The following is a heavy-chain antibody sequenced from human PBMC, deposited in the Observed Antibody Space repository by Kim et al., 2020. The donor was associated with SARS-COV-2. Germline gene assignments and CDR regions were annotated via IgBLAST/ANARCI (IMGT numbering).Heavy chain of an antibody. V-gene: IGHV4-39*01. CDR1: GGSISSSSYY. J-gene: IGHJ2*01. CDR3: ARHKGIAATGGSRASCAL. Sequence: SETLSLTCTVSGGSISSSSYYWGWIRQSPGKGLEWIGSIYYSGSTYYNPSLESRVTISVDTSKNQFSLKLTSVTAADMTVYYCARHKGIAATGGSRASCALWARGTLVTVS. D-gene: IGHD6-13*01. CDR2: IYYSGST.